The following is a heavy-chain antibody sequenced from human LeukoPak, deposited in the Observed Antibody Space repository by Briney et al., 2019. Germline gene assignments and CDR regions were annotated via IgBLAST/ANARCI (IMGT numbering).Heavy chain of an antibody. CDR3: AKVGKGQLLEAFDS. D-gene: IGHD2-2*01. Sequence: GRSLRLSCAASGFIFDNFGMHWVRQVPGKGLEWLALISHDGSNEYYGDFMKGRFTTSRDNSKNTVYLQMNALRPEDTAMYYCAKVGKGQLLEAFDSWGQGTMVTVSP. J-gene: IGHJ3*02. CDR1: GFIFDNFG. CDR2: ISHDGSNE. V-gene: IGHV3-30*18.